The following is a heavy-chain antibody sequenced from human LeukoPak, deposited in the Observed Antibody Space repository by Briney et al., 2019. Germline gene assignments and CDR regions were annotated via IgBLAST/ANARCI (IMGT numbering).Heavy chain of an antibody. J-gene: IGHJ4*02. CDR2: IYPGDSDT. V-gene: IGHV5-51*01. Sequence: GESLKISSKGSGYSFTSFWFAWVRPMPGKGLEWMGIIYPGDSDTRYSPSFEGQVTFSADKSISTAYLQWSSLKGSDTAMYYCARGLYSGTHLSYIHYWAQGTLVTGSS. CDR3: ARGLYSGTHLSYIHY. CDR1: GYSFTSFW. D-gene: IGHD1-26*01.